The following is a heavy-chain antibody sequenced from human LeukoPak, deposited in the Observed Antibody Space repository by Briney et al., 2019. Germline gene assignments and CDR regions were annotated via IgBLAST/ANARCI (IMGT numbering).Heavy chain of an antibody. CDR1: GGSISSSSYY. CDR3: AHSGKEVGATFDP. Sequence: TLSLTCTVSGGSISSSSYYWGWIRQSPGKALEWLALIYWDDDKRYSPSLKNRLTITKDTSKNQVVLTMTNMDPVDTATYFCAHSGKEVGATFDPWGQGTLVTVSS. V-gene: IGHV2-5*02. D-gene: IGHD1-26*01. J-gene: IGHJ5*02. CDR2: IYWDDDK.